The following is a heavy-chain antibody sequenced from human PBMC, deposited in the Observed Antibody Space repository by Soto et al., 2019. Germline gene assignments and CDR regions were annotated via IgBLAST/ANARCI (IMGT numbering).Heavy chain of an antibody. CDR1: GGSFSGYY. V-gene: IGHV4-34*01. Sequence: SETLSLTCAVYGGSFSGYYWSWIRQPPGKGLEWIGEINHSGSTNYNPSLKSRVTISVDTSKNQFSLKLSSVTAADTAVYYCARVHGSGSYYNDKFDYWGQGTLVTLSS. D-gene: IGHD3-10*01. J-gene: IGHJ4*02. CDR3: ARVHGSGSYYNDKFDY. CDR2: INHSGST.